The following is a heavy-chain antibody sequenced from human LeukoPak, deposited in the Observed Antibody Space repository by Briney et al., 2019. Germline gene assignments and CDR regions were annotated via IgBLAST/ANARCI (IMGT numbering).Heavy chain of an antibody. CDR1: GYSISSGYY. Sequence: SETLSLTCTVSGYSISSGYYWGWIRQPPGKGLEWIGSIYHSGSTYYNPSLKSRVTISVDTSKNQFSLKLSSVTAAYTAVYYCARVKLLWFGEPRGGETPFEYFDYWGQGTLVTVSS. D-gene: IGHD3-10*01. CDR2: IYHSGST. J-gene: IGHJ4*02. CDR3: ARVKLLWFGEPRGGETPFEYFDY. V-gene: IGHV4-38-2*02.